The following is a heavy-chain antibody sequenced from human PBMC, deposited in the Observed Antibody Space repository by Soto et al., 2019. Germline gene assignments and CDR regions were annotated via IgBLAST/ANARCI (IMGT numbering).Heavy chain of an antibody. CDR2: ISGSGGST. D-gene: IGHD1-26*01. Sequence: EVQLLESGGGLEQPGGSLRLSCAASGFIFRSYAMSWVRQAPGKGLEWVSVISGSGGSTFHADSVKGRFTVSRDNSKNTLYLQMNSLRAEDTAVYFCAKASRAISYYGMDVWGHGTTVTVSS. J-gene: IGHJ6*02. CDR3: AKASRAISYYGMDV. CDR1: GFIFRSYA. V-gene: IGHV3-23*01.